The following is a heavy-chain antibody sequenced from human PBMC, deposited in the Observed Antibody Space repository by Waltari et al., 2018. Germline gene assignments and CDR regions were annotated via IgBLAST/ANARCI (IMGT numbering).Heavy chain of an antibody. Sequence: QVQLVQSGAEVKKPGSSVKCSCKASGGTFSSYAISWLRPPPGQGREWMGGIIHSFGKANDEKKFQGRVTITADESTSTAYMELSSLRSEDTAVYYCASPYYYDSSGQIDYWGQGTLVTVSS. CDR3: ASPYYYDSSGQIDY. V-gene: IGHV1-69*19. J-gene: IGHJ4*02. CDR2: IIHSFGKA. CDR1: GGTFSSYA. D-gene: IGHD3-22*01.